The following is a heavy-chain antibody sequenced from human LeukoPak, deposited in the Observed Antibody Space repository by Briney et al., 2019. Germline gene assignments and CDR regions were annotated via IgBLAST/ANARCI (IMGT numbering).Heavy chain of an antibody. V-gene: IGHV1-69*05. CDR3: ARDSSSSSSYYMDV. CDR2: IIPIFGTA. Sequence: WASVKVSCKASGGTFSSYAISWVRQAPGQGLEWMGGIIPIFGTANYAQKFQGRVTITTDESTSTAYMELSSLRSEDTAVCYCARDSSSSSSYYMDVWGKGTTVTVSS. J-gene: IGHJ6*03. CDR1: GGTFSSYA. D-gene: IGHD6-13*01.